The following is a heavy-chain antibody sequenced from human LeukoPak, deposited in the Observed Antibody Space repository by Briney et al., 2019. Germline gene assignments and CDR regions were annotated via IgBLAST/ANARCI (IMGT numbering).Heavy chain of an antibody. V-gene: IGHV3-11*01. Sequence: GGSLRLSCAASGFTFSDYYMSWIRQAPGKGLEWVSYISSSGSTIYYADSVKGRFTIPRDNAKNSLYLQMNSLRAEDTAVYYCAKESPRDRYYYDSSGNWGQGTLVTVSS. D-gene: IGHD3-22*01. CDR2: ISSSGSTI. CDR3: AKESPRDRYYYDSSGN. CDR1: GFTFSDYY. J-gene: IGHJ4*02.